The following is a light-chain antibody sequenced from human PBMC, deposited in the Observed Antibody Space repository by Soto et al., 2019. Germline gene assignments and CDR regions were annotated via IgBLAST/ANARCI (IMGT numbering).Light chain of an antibody. J-gene: IGKJ2*01. CDR3: QQYNKWPPYT. V-gene: IGKV3-15*01. CDR2: GAS. CDR1: QSVSSN. Sequence: EIVMTQSPATLSVSPGERATLSCRASQSVSSNLAWYQQKPGQAPMLLIYGASTRATGIPARFSGSGSGTEFTLTISSLQSEDFAVYYCQQYNKWPPYTFGQGTKLEIK.